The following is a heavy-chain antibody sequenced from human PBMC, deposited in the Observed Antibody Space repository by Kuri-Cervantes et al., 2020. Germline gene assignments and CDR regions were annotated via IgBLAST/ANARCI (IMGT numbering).Heavy chain of an antibody. CDR3: AKGSGYHVRDYFDY. CDR2: INPNSGGT. Sequence: ASVKVSCKASGYTFTGYYMHWVRQAPGQGLEWMGWINPNSGGTNYAQKFQGRVTMTRDTSISTAYMELSRLRSEDTAVYYCAKGSGYHVRDYFDYWGQGTLVTVSS. CDR1: GYTFTGYY. V-gene: IGHV1-2*02. D-gene: IGHD3-22*01. J-gene: IGHJ4*01.